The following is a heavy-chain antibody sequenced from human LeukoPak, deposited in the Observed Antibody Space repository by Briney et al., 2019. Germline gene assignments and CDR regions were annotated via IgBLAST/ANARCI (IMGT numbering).Heavy chain of an antibody. Sequence: GGSLRLSCAASGFTFRDYYMTWIRQAPGKGLEWISYISGNSGVSNYADPVKDRFTISRDNAKNSLYLQMNSLRAEDTAVYYCARDKSTEYSSGWFHPREPFDPLPNSPLDYWGQGTLVTVSS. J-gene: IGHJ4*02. CDR3: ARDKSTEYSSGWFHPREPFDPLPNSPLDY. D-gene: IGHD6-19*01. V-gene: IGHV3-11*06. CDR2: ISGNSGVS. CDR1: GFTFRDYY.